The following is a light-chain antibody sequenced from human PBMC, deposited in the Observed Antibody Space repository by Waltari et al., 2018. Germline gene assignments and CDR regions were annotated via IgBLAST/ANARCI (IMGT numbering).Light chain of an antibody. V-gene: IGLV1-47*01. CDR2: RDN. CDR1: NSTIGSNY. Sequence: QSVVTQPPSASGTPGQRVTIPCSGSNSTIGSNYVYWYQQLPGKAPKLLIYRDNQRPSGVPDRFSASKSGTTASLAISGLRSEDEAGYYCAAWDDRLSGQLFGGGTNLAVL. J-gene: IGLJ2*01. CDR3: AAWDDRLSGQL.